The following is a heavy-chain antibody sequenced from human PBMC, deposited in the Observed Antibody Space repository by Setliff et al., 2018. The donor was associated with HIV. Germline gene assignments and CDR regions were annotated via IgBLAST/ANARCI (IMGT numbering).Heavy chain of an antibody. V-gene: IGHV3-23*01. CDR1: GFTFSSYA. Sequence: GSLRLSCAASGFTFSSYAMTWVRQAPGKGLEWVSGISNSESGGRTFYADSVKGRFTISRDNSKNTLYMEMSRLRAEDTAVYYCAKDDVNSGSYYLGWFDPWGQGTLVTVSS. J-gene: IGHJ5*02. CDR2: ISNSESGGRT. D-gene: IGHD1-26*01. CDR3: AKDDVNSGSYYLGWFDP.